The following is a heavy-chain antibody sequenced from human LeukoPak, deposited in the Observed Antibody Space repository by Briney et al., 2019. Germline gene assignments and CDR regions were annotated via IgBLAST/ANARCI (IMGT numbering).Heavy chain of an antibody. CDR1: GFTFSNYE. D-gene: IGHD3-10*01. V-gene: IGHV3-48*03. CDR2: ISVSGSSI. J-gene: IGHJ4*02. CDR3: ARDSGYFGSGNYPDFFDS. Sequence: GGSLRLSCAASGFTFSNYEVNWVRQAPGKGLEWVSYISVSGSSIYYADSVKGRFTISRDNTKNSLFLQMNSLRPEDTAVYYCARDSGYFGSGNYPDFFDSWGQGTLVTVSS.